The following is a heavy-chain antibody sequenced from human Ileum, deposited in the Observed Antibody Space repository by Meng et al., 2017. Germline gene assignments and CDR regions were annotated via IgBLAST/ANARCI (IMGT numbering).Heavy chain of an antibody. CDR3: ARAEWGSGSGNLDY. CDR2: TYYRSKWYN. D-gene: IGHD3-10*01. Sequence: QSRSLTGAISGDSVSSNSAAWNWSRQSPSRGLEWLGRTYYRSKWYNDYAVSVKSRITINPDTSKNQFSLQLNSVTPEDTAVYYCARAEWGSGSGNLDYWGQGTLVTVSS. CDR1: GDSVSSNSAA. J-gene: IGHJ4*02. V-gene: IGHV6-1*01.